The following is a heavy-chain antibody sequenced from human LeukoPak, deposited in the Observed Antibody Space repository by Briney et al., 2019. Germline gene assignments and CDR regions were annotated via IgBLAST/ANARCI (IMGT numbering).Heavy chain of an antibody. J-gene: IGHJ3*02. D-gene: IGHD3-22*01. V-gene: IGHV3-7*01. CDR2: IKQDGSEK. CDR3: ARDIDSSGLDAFDI. Sequence: GGSLRLSCAASGFTFSSYWMSWVRQAPGKGLEWVANIKQDGSEKYYVDSVKGRFTISRDNAANSLYLQMNSLRAEDTAVYYCARDIDSSGLDAFDIWGQGTMVTVSS. CDR1: GFTFSSYW.